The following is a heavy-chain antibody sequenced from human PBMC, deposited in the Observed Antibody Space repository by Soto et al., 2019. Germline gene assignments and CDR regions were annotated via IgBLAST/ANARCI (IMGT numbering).Heavy chain of an antibody. CDR2: ISSSGSTI. V-gene: IGHV3-11*01. J-gene: IGHJ5*02. D-gene: IGHD2-15*01. Sequence: QVQLVESGGGLVKPGGSLRLSCAASGFTFSDYYMSWIRQAPGKGLEWVSYISSSGSTIYYADSVKGRFTISRDNAKNSLYLQMTSLRAEDQAVYYCASSQGYCSGGSCCNWFDPWGQGTLVTVSS. CDR3: ASSQGYCSGGSCCNWFDP. CDR1: GFTFSDYY.